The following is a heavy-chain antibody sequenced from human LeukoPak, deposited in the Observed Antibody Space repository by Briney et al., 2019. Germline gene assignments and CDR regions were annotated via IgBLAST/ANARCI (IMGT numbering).Heavy chain of an antibody. V-gene: IGHV1-46*01. D-gene: IGHD2-8*02. CDR1: GYTFTSYY. CDR2: INPSGGST. CDR3: ARDIGTASGGDFGD. J-gene: IGHJ4*02. Sequence: ASVKVSCKASGYTFTSYYMNWVRQAPGQGLEWMGTINPSGGSTSYAQNFKGRVTMTRDTSTSTVYMELSSLRSEDSAFYYCARDIGTASGGDFGDWGQGTLVTVSS.